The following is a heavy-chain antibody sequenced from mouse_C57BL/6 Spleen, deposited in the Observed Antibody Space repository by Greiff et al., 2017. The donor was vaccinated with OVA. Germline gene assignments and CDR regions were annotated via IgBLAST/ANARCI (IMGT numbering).Heavy chain of an antibody. CDR1: GYAFSSSW. CDR3: ARDGYDIDYAMDD. D-gene: IGHD2-2*01. CDR2: IYPGDGDT. Sequence: QVQLKESGPELVKPGASVKISCKASGYAFSSSWMNWVKQRPGKGLEWIGRIYPGDGDTNYNGKFKGKATLTADKSSSTAYMQLSRLTSEDSAVYFCARDGYDIDYAMDDWGQGTSVTVSS. J-gene: IGHJ4*01. V-gene: IGHV1-82*01.